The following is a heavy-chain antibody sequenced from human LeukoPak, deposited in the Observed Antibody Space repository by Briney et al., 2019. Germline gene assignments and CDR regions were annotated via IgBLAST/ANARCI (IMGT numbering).Heavy chain of an antibody. CDR2: IYTSGST. D-gene: IGHD5-18*01. CDR1: GGSISSYY. Sequence: PSETLSLTCTVSGGSISSYYWSWIRQPAGKGLEWIGRIYTSGSTNYNPSLKSRVTMSVDTSKNQFSLKLSSVTAADTAVYYCARDSGIRQSYGSIYFDYWGQGTLVTVSS. V-gene: IGHV4-4*07. J-gene: IGHJ4*02. CDR3: ARDSGIRQSYGSIYFDY.